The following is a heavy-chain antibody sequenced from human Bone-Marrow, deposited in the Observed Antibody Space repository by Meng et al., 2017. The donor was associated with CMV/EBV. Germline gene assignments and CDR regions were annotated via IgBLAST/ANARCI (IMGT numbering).Heavy chain of an antibody. Sequence: GSLRLSCAVYGGSFSGYYWGWIRQPPGKGLEWIGSIYYSGSTYYNPSLKSRVTISVDTSKNQFSLKLSSVTAADTAVYYCARGSGEIAYYYYYGMDVWGQGTTVTVSS. CDR3: ARGSGEIAYYYYYGMDV. V-gene: IGHV4-34*01. J-gene: IGHJ6*02. CDR1: GGSFSGYY. D-gene: IGHD2-15*01. CDR2: IYYSGST.